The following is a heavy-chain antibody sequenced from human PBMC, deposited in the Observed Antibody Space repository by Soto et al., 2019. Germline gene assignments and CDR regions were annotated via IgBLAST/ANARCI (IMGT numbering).Heavy chain of an antibody. V-gene: IGHV3-48*01. CDR2: ISSSSGSI. J-gene: IGHJ5*02. D-gene: IGHD2-2*02. CDR1: GFTVDSYS. CDR3: ARDIDGAQFASSYTDL. Sequence: GGSLRLSCAAAGFTVDSYSINWVRQAPGKGLEWVSYISSSSGSIFYADSVRGRFTISRDNAKNSVFLHLNSLRVEDTAVYYCARDIDGAQFASSYTDLLRHATLVTV.